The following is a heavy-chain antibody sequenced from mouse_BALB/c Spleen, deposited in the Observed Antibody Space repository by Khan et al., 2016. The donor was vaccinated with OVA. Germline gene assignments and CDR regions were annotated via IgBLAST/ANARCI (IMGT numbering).Heavy chain of an antibody. Sequence: QVQLQQPGAELVKPGASVKLSCKASGYTFTNYWMHWVKQRPGQGLEWIGEINPSNGRPNYSERFRNEATLTVDNSSDTAYMQLSSLTSEDSAVYYGARGWYGNYNFDYWGQGTTLTGSS. V-gene: IGHV1S81*02. CDR1: GYTFTNYW. D-gene: IGHD2-10*02. J-gene: IGHJ2*01. CDR2: INPSNGRP. CDR3: ARGWYGNYNFDY.